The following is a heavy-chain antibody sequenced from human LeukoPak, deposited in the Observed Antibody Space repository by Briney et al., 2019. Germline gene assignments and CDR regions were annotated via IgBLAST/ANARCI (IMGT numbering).Heavy chain of an antibody. J-gene: IGHJ5*02. CDR3: ARGADSSGWYSWFDP. Sequence: GGSLRLSCAASGFTFSRYWMHWVRHAPGKGLVWVSYINSDGNSISYADSVRGRFTISRDNAKNTLYLQMNSLRAEDTAIYYCARGADSSGWYSWFDPWGQGTLVTVSS. V-gene: IGHV3-74*01. CDR2: INSDGNSI. D-gene: IGHD6-19*01. CDR1: GFTFSRYW.